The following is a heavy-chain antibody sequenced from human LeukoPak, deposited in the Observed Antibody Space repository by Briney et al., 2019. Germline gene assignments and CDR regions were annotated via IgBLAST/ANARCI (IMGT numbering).Heavy chain of an antibody. CDR3: ATSSSGPYNWFDP. Sequence: PSETLSLTCTVSGGSISNYYWNWIRQPAGKGLEWVGRIYSSGSTNYNPSLKSRVTMSVDTSRKQFSLKLSSVTAADTAVYYCATSSSGPYNWFDPWGQGTLVTVSS. CDR2: IYSSGST. J-gene: IGHJ5*02. CDR1: GGSISNYY. V-gene: IGHV4-4*07. D-gene: IGHD6-6*01.